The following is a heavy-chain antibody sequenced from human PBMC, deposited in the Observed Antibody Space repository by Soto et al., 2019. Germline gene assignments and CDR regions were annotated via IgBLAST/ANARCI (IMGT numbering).Heavy chain of an antibody. V-gene: IGHV3-53*02. CDR3: ARVPGRL. CDR1: GFSVSRNY. D-gene: IGHD3-10*01. J-gene: IGHJ4*02. CDR2: VCSGGAT. Sequence: QLVETGGGMIQPGTSLTLSCAASGFSVSRNYMTWVRQAPGKGLEWVSFVCSGGATFYAGSVKGRFILSRDDSQNTMYLQMSNLGAEDTAVYYCARVPGRLWGRGTLVTVAS.